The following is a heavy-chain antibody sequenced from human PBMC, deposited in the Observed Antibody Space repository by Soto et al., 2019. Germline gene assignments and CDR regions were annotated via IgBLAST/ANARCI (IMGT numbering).Heavy chain of an antibody. J-gene: IGHJ4*02. CDR1: GFTFRTYT. CDR3: AKAVAGSFDY. Sequence: GGSLRLSCISSGFTFRTYTMNWVRQAPGKGLEWVSGIRGFSPYTFYAESVEGRFTISRDNAKNTLYLQMNSLRAEDTAVYYCAKAVAGSFDYWGQGTLVTVSS. D-gene: IGHD6-19*01. CDR2: IRGFSPYT. V-gene: IGHV3-21*04.